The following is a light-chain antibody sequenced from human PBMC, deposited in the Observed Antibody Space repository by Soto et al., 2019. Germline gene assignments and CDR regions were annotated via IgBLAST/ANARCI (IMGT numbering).Light chain of an antibody. V-gene: IGLV2-14*01. CDR2: EVS. CDR3: SSYTTSSTLGV. CDR1: SSDVGGYNY. J-gene: IGLJ2*01. Sequence: QSVLTQPASVSGSPGQSITISCTGTSSDVGGYNYVSWYQQHPGKAPQLIIYEVSNRPSGVSNRFSGSKSGHTASLTISGLQPEDEPDYYCSSYTTSSTLGVFGGGTKLTVL.